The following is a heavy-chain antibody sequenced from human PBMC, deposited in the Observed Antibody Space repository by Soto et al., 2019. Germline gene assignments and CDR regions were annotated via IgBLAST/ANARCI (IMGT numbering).Heavy chain of an antibody. D-gene: IGHD3-3*01. CDR2: ISAYNGNT. Sequence: ASVKVSCKASGYTFTSYGISWVRQAPGQGLEWMRWISAYNGNTNYAQKLQGRVTMTTDTPTSTAYMELRSLRSDDTAVYYCARDDFWSGYYNKIDYWGQGTLVTVSS. CDR3: ARDDFWSGYYNKIDY. V-gene: IGHV1-18*01. CDR1: GYTFTSYG. J-gene: IGHJ4*02.